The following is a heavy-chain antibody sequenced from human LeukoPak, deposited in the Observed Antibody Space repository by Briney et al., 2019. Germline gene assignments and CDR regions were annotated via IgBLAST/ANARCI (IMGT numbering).Heavy chain of an antibody. Sequence: PSETLSLTCTVSGVSISSSSYYWGWIRQPPGKGLEWIGSMYYSGSTYYNPSRKSQITISVDKAKNEFSLKLSSVTAAHTAVYYCARGTLGYCSGGSCYRTLPVRNYYYMDVWGKGTTVTVSS. CDR3: ARGTLGYCSGGSCYRTLPVRNYYYMDV. CDR1: GVSISSSSYY. V-gene: IGHV4-39*01. CDR2: MYYSGST. D-gene: IGHD2-15*01. J-gene: IGHJ6*03.